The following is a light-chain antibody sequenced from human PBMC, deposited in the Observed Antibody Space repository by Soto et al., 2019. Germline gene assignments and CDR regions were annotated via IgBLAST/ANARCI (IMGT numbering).Light chain of an antibody. CDR1: QSVPSNF. Sequence: EIVLTQSPGTLSLSPGERATLSCRASQSVPSNFLAWYQQKPGQAPILVIYGVSRRATGIPDRFSCSGSGTDLTLTISRLEPEDFAVYYCQQYDSSWTFGQGTKVEIK. CDR2: GVS. V-gene: IGKV3-20*01. J-gene: IGKJ1*01. CDR3: QQYDSSWT.